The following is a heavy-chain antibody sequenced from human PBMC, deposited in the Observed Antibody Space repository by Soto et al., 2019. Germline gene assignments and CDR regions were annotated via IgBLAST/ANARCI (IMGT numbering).Heavy chain of an antibody. CDR1: GFTFSSYA. V-gene: IGHV3-23*04. D-gene: IGHD6-25*01. CDR2: ISGSGGST. CDR3: AKVQQIQRYYFDY. Sequence: VQLVESGGGVVQPGRSLRLSCAASGFTFSSYAMSWVRQAPGKGLEWVSAISGSGGSTYYADSVKGRFTISRDNSKNTLYLQMNSLRAEDTAVYYCAKVQQIQRYYFDYWGQGTLVTVSS. J-gene: IGHJ4*02.